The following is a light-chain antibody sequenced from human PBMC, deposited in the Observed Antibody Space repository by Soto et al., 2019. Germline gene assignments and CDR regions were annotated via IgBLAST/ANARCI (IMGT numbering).Light chain of an antibody. CDR2: STS. J-gene: IGKJ1*01. CDR3: QQYTSSQWT. Sequence: EIVLTQSPGTLSLSPGERVTLSCRASQSVGTSWLAWYQQKPGQSPRLLIYSTSSRATGIPDRFSGSGSETAFTLTISSLEPEDSAVYYCQQYTSSQWTFGQGTKVEIK. V-gene: IGKV3-20*01. CDR1: QSVGTSW.